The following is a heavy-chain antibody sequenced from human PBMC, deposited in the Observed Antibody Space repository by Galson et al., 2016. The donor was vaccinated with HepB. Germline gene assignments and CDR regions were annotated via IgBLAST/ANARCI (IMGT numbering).Heavy chain of an antibody. J-gene: IGHJ4*01. CDR1: GFLLRSYA. V-gene: IGHV3-23*01. CDR3: AKGLGSGSYYGFDY. Sequence: SLRLSCAASGFLLRSYAMNWVRQAPGKGLEWVSAISGSGGDTYYTDSVKGRFTISRDISMSMLFLQMSSLSAEDTATYYCAKGLGSGSYYGFDYWGHGTLVTVSS. D-gene: IGHD3-10*01. CDR2: ISGSGGDT.